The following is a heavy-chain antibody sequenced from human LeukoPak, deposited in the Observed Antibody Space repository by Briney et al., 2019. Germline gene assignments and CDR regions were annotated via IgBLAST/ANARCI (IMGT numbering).Heavy chain of an antibody. D-gene: IGHD6-19*01. CDR2: IKQDGSEK. V-gene: IGHV3-7*01. CDR3: ARAPPQWEQWLVVDY. CDR1: GFTFSSYW. J-gene: IGHJ4*02. Sequence: TGGSLRLSCAASGFTFSSYWMSWVRQAPGKGLEWVANIKQDGSEKYYVDSVKGRFTISRDNAKNSLYLQMNSLRAEDTAVYYCARAPPQWEQWLVVDYWGQGTLVTVSS.